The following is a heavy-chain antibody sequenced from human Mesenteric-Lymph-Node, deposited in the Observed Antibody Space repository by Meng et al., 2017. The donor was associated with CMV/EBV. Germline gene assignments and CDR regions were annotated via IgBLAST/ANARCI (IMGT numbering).Heavy chain of an antibody. CDR2: IIPILDIP. J-gene: IGHJ6*02. Sequence: SVKVSCKASGYTFSSSAINWVRQAPGQGLEWMGGIIPILDIPDYAQKFQGRVTITADKSTSTAYMELSSLRSEDTAVYYCARDRVVVVVPTAPRGDYYYGMDVWGQGTTVTVSS. CDR3: ARDRVVVVVPTAPRGDYYYGMDV. D-gene: IGHD2-15*01. V-gene: IGHV1-69*10. CDR1: GYTFSSSA.